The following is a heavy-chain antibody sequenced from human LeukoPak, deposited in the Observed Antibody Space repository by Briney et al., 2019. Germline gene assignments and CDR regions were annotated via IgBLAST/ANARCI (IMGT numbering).Heavy chain of an antibody. V-gene: IGHV1-8*01. CDR1: GYTFTSYD. D-gene: IGHD6-19*01. CDR2: MNPNSGNT. Sequence: ASVKVSCKASGYTFTSYDINWVRQATGQGLEWMGWMNPNSGNTGYAQKFQGRVTMTRNTSISTAYMELSSLRSEDTAVYYCARVLGARTSGWYADFDYWGQGTLVTVSS. J-gene: IGHJ4*02. CDR3: ARVLGARTSGWYADFDY.